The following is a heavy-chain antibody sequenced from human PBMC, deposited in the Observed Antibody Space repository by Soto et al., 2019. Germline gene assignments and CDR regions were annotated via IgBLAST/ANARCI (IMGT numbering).Heavy chain of an antibody. V-gene: IGHV3-33*01. D-gene: IGHD2-15*01. Sequence: GGSLRLSCAASGFTFSSYGMHWVRQAPGKGLEWVAVIWYDGSNKYYADSVKGRFTISRDNSKNTLYLQMNSLRAEDTAVYYCARVYCSGGSCYDYFDYWGQGTLVTVSS. J-gene: IGHJ4*02. CDR2: IWYDGSNK. CDR1: GFTFSSYG. CDR3: ARVYCSGGSCYDYFDY.